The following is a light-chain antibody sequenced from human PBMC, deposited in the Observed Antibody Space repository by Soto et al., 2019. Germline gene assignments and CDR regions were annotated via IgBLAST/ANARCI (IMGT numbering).Light chain of an antibody. CDR3: SSYAGSNNLGV. J-gene: IGLJ2*01. CDR2: EVS. V-gene: IGLV2-8*01. CDR1: SSDVGGYNY. Sequence: QSALTQPPSASGSPGQSVTISCTGTSSDVGGYNYVSWYQQHPGKAPKLMIYEVSKRPSGVPDRFSGSKFGSAASLTVSGLQAEDEADYYCSSYAGSNNLGVFGGGTKLPS.